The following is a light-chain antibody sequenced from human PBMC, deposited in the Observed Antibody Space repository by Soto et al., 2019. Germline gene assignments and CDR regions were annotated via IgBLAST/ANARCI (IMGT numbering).Light chain of an antibody. Sequence: IVLTQSPATGALSPGGRCTRSCRASQSVNIYLAWYQQKPGQAPRLLMYDTSTRATGIPARFSGSGSGTEFTLTISSLQPDDFGTYYCQQYYSSWTFGQGTKVDI. CDR2: DTS. J-gene: IGKJ1*01. CDR1: QSVNIY. V-gene: IGKV3-15*01. CDR3: QQYYSSWT.